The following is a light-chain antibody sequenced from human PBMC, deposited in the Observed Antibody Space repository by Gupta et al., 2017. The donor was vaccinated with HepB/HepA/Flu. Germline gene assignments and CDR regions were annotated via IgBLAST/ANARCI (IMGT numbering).Light chain of an antibody. V-gene: IGLV2-18*02. J-gene: IGLJ2*01. Sequence: QSALTQPPSVSGSPGQSVPISGTGTSSDVGGYNRVSWYQQPPGTAPRLLIYEVSNRPSGVPARFSGSKSGNTASLTITGLQAEDEADYYCSSYTSASAYALFGGGTKVTVL. CDR1: SSDVGGYNR. CDR3: SSYTSASAYAL. CDR2: EVS.